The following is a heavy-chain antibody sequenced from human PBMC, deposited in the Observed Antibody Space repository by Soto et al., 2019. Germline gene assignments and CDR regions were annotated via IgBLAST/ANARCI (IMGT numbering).Heavy chain of an antibody. V-gene: IGHV3-33*01. Sequence: HPGGSLRLSCAASGFTFSSYGMPWVRQAPGKGLEWVAVIWYDGSNNYYADSVKGRFTISRDNSKNTLYLQINSLRAEDTAVYYCARVEEYSGSYPFDYWGQGTLVTVSS. D-gene: IGHD1-26*01. CDR3: ARVEEYSGSYPFDY. J-gene: IGHJ4*02. CDR1: GFTFSSYG. CDR2: IWYDGSNN.